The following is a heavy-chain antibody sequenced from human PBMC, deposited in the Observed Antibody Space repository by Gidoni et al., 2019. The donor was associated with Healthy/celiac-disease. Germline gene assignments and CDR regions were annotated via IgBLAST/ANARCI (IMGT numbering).Heavy chain of an antibody. CDR2: INPSGGST. D-gene: IGHD3-3*01. V-gene: IGHV1-46*01. CDR3: ARDGSGYYDSDQGYGMDV. J-gene: IGHJ6*02. Sequence: QVQLVQSGAEVKKPGASVKVSCKASGYTFTSYYMHWVRQAPGQGLEWMGIINPSGGSTSYAQKFQGRVTMTRDTSTSTVYMELSSLRSEDTAVYYCARDGSGYYDSDQGYGMDVWGQGTTVTVSS. CDR1: GYTFTSYY.